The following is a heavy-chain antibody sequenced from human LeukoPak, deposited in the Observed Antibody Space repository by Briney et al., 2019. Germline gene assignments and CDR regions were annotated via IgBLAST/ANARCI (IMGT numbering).Heavy chain of an antibody. CDR1: GFTLSNYW. V-gene: IGHV3-7*01. J-gene: IGHJ4*02. CDR2: INQDGTAK. CDR3: ARGTSVPGTDC. D-gene: IGHD1-1*01. Sequence: PGGSLRLSCAASGFTLSNYWMNWLRQAPGKGLEWVANINQDGTAKSYVDSVKGRFTIARDNAKSSVYLQMNSLRAEDTAMYYCARGTSVPGTDCWGQGTLVTVSS.